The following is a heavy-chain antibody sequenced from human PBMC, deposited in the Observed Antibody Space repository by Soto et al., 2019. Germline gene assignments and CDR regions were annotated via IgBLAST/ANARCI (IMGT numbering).Heavy chain of an antibody. CDR3: TSEPTSFDY. CDR2: ISANNGTT. J-gene: IGHJ4*02. Sequence: QVQLVQSGAEVKKPGASVKVSCKASGYTFTSYGISWVRQAPGQGLEWMGSISANNGTTKYAQKLPGSVTITTATPTSTPYLQLTSLRSDDTAVYYCTSEPTSFDYCGQGTLVTVSS. V-gene: IGHV1-18*01. CDR1: GYTFTSYG.